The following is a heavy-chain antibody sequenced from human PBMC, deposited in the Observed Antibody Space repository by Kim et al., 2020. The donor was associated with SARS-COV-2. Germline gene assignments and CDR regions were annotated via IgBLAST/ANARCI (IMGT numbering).Heavy chain of an antibody. J-gene: IGHJ6*02. Sequence: ASVKVSCKASGYTFTGYYMHWVRQAPGQGLEWMGWINPNSGGTNYAQKFQGRVTMTRDTSISTAYMELSRLKSDDTAVYYCATTPGYSSSSGPYYYYYGMDVWGQGTTVTVSS. V-gene: IGHV1-2*02. D-gene: IGHD6-6*01. CDR2: INPNSGGT. CDR3: ATTPGYSSSSGPYYYYYGMDV. CDR1: GYTFTGYY.